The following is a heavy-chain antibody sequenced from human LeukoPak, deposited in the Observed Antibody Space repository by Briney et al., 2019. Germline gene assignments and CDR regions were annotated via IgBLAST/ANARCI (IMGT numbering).Heavy chain of an antibody. CDR2: ISAGGGST. V-gene: IGHV3-23*01. Sequence: PGGSLRLPCAASGFTFSSYAMSWVRQAPGKGLEWVSSISAGGGSTNYADSVKGRFTISRENPKNTLYLQMNSLRAEDTAVYYCAKEKYYGSDWGQGTLVTVSS. CDR1: GFTFSSYA. D-gene: IGHD3-10*01. CDR3: AKEKYYGSD. J-gene: IGHJ4*02.